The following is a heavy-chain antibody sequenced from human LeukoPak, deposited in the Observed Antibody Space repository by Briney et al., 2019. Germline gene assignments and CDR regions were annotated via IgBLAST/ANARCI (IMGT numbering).Heavy chain of an antibody. V-gene: IGHV4-59*01. J-gene: IGHJ3*02. Sequence: PSETLSLTCTVSGGSISSYYWSWIRQPPGKGLECIGYIYYSGSTNYNPSLKSRVTISVDTSKNQFSLKLSSVTAADTAVYYCAREATVTHDAFDIWGQGTMVTVSS. CDR3: AREATVTHDAFDI. CDR1: GGSISSYY. CDR2: IYYSGST. D-gene: IGHD4-17*01.